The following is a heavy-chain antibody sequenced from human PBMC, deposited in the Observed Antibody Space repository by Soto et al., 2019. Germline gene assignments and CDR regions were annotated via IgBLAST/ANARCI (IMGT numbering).Heavy chain of an antibody. CDR2: IYYSGST. J-gene: IGHJ5*02. CDR3: ARQGTGETYYDFWSGYSVGSRFDP. V-gene: IGHV4-39*01. Sequence: SETLSLTCTVSGVSIISASSHWTWIRQHPGKGLEWIGFIYYSGSTYYNPSLKSRITISVDTSKNQFSLKLSSVTAADTAVYYCARQGTGETYYDFWSGYSVGSRFDPWGQGTLVTVSS. CDR1: GVSIISASSH. D-gene: IGHD3-3*01.